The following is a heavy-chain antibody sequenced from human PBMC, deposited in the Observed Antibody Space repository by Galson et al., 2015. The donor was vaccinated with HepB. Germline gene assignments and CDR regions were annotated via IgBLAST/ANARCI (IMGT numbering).Heavy chain of an antibody. CDR2: INQDGSET. CDR3: AKGPGSYSPYYFDS. V-gene: IGHV3-7*03. CDR1: KFTFGSYW. D-gene: IGHD1-26*01. Sequence: SLRLSCADSKFTFGSYWMTWVRQAPGKGLEWVANINQDGSETYYADSVRGRFTISRDNAKNSLYLQMNILRAEDTAVYYCAKGPGSYSPYYFDSWGQGTLVTVSS. J-gene: IGHJ4*02.